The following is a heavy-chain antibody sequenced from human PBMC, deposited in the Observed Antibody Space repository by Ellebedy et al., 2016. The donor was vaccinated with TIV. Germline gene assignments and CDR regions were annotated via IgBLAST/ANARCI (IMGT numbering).Heavy chain of an antibody. D-gene: IGHD4-17*01. V-gene: IGHV4-38-2*02. Sequence: SETLSLTCSVSGFSISSGYYWGWLRQPPGKGPEWIGNIYHTGTAYYHPSLKGRVTISVDAPNNQFSLSLTSATAADTAVYFCARTYGDYASDWGQGILVTVSS. J-gene: IGHJ4*02. CDR3: ARTYGDYASD. CDR1: GFSISSGYY. CDR2: IYHTGTA.